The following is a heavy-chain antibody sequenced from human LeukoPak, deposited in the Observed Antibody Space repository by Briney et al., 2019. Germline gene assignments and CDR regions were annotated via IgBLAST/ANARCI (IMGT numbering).Heavy chain of an antibody. Sequence: GGSLRLSCAASGFTFSTYWMHSVRQAPGKGLVWVSGIRSDGSSTIYADSVKGRFTISRDNARNTLYLQVNSLRAEDTAVYYCARDSSSWGFDYWGQGSLVTVSS. J-gene: IGHJ4*02. V-gene: IGHV3-74*01. D-gene: IGHD6-13*01. CDR1: GFTFSTYW. CDR3: ARDSSSWGFDY. CDR2: IRSDGSST.